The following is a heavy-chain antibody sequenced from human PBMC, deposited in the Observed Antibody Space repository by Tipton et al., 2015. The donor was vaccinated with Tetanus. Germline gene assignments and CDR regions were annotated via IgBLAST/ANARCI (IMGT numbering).Heavy chain of an antibody. J-gene: IGHJ3*02. CDR1: CGSISSTSYY. Sequence: LRLSCTVSCGSISSTSYYWAWIRQPPGKGLEWIGTMYNSGATYYNPSLKGRVTISGDTSKNLFSLTSVTASDTAVYYCARPEASGRARGFDIWGQGTKVTVSP. V-gene: IGHV4-39*02. CDR3: ARPEASGRARGFDI. CDR2: MYNSGAT. D-gene: IGHD3-10*01.